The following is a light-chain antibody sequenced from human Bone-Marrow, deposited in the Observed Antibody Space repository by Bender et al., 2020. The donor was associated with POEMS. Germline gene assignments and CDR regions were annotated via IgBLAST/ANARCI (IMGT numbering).Light chain of an antibody. Sequence: QSALTQPASVSGSPGQSITISCTATSTDVVSYNLVSWYQHHPGKAPKLIISEVTKRPSGISNRFSGSKSGSTASLTISGLQADDEAYYYCSSYLGSRSSVVFGGGTKLTVL. CDR3: SSYLGSRSSVV. J-gene: IGLJ2*01. CDR2: EVT. V-gene: IGLV2-23*02. CDR1: STDVVSYNL.